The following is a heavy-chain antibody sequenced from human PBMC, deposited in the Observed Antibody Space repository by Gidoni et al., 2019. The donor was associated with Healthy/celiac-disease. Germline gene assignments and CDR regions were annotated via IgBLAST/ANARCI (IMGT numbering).Heavy chain of an antibody. CDR2: IYHSGST. Sequence: QLQLQESGSGLVKPSQTLSLTCAVSGGSISSGGYSWSWIRQPPGKGLEWIGYIYHSGSTYYNPSLKSRVTISVDRSKNQFSLKLSSVTAADTAVYYCARVHGDDGSWYFDLWGRGTLVTVSS. CDR1: GGSISSGGYS. V-gene: IGHV4-30-2*01. CDR3: ARVHGDDGSWYFDL. D-gene: IGHD4-17*01. J-gene: IGHJ2*01.